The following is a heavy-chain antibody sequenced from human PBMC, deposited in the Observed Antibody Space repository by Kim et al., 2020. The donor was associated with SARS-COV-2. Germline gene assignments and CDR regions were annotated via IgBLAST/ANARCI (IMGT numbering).Heavy chain of an antibody. CDR3: AKDSWIYGDSQVDY. CDR1: GFTFSSYA. V-gene: IGHV3-23*01. CDR2: ISGSGGST. Sequence: GGSLRLSCAASGFTFSSYAMSWVRQAPGKGLEWVSAISGSGGSTYYADSVKGRFTISRDNSKNTLYLQMNSLRAEDTAVYYCAKDSWIYGDSQVDYWGQGTLVTVSS. J-gene: IGHJ4*02. D-gene: IGHD4-17*01.